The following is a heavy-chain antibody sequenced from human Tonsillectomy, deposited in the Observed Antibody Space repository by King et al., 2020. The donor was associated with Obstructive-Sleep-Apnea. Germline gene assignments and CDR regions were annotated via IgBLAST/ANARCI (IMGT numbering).Heavy chain of an antibody. Sequence: QLVQSGGNLVQPGRSLRLSCAASGFTFDDYAMHWVRQAPGKGLEWVSGISWNSVSIGYADSVKGRFTISRDNAKNSLYLQMNSLRAEDTALYYCGKDMGSSGYYGPDGFDIWGQGTMVTVSS. D-gene: IGHD3-22*01. V-gene: IGHV3-9*01. CDR3: GKDMGSSGYYGPDGFDI. CDR1: GFTFDDYA. CDR2: ISWNSVSI. J-gene: IGHJ3*02.